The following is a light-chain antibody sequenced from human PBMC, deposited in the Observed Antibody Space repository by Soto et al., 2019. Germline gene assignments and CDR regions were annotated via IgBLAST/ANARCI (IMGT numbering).Light chain of an antibody. V-gene: IGKV3-15*01. CDR3: QQGHNWPLT. Sequence: EIVMTQSPATLSLSPGERAALSCRASQSINSELAWYQQKPGQPPRLLIYDASTRATGVPARFTGSESGSDFTLTISGLQSEDFAVYYCQQGHNWPLTFGQGTRLEI. CDR2: DAS. J-gene: IGKJ2*01. CDR1: QSINSE.